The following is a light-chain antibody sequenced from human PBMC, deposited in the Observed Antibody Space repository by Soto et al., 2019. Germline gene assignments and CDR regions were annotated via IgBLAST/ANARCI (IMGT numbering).Light chain of an antibody. V-gene: IGLV2-11*01. J-gene: IGLJ2*01. CDR3: CSYAGDLAL. CDR1: RSNIGTNP. Sequence: QSALAQPPSASGTPGQRVTISCSGSRSNIGTNPVNWYQQHPGKAPKLMISDVSKRPSGVPDRFSGSKSGNTASLTISGLQAEDEADYYCCSYAGDLALFGGGTKVTI. CDR2: DVS.